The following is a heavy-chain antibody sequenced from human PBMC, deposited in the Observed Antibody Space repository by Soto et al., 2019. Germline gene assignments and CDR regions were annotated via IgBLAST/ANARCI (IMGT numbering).Heavy chain of an antibody. CDR2: ISAYNGNT. J-gene: IGHJ4*02. CDR3: ARDLGQQLFDY. D-gene: IGHD6-13*01. Sequence: QVQLVQSGAEVKKPGASVKVSCKASGYTFTSYGISWVRQAPGKGLEWMGWISAYNGNTKYAQKLQGRVTMTTDTSTSRAYMELRSLRSYDTAVYYCARDLGQQLFDYWGKGTLVTVSS. V-gene: IGHV1-18*01. CDR1: GYTFTSYG.